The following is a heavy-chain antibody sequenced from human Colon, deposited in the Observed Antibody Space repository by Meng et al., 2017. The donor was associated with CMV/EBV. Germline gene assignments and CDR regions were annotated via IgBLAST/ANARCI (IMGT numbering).Heavy chain of an antibody. Sequence: ESLKISCAASGFTVKTNTMSWLRQAPGKGLEWVAVLYGAGNTFFADSVKGRFTVSRDDSKNTLYLQMNSLRPDDTAMYYCAREVVAATPWLDPWGQGTQVTVSS. CDR2: LYGAGNT. J-gene: IGHJ5*02. CDR1: GFTVKTNT. V-gene: IGHV3-66*02. D-gene: IGHD2-15*01. CDR3: AREVVAATPWLDP.